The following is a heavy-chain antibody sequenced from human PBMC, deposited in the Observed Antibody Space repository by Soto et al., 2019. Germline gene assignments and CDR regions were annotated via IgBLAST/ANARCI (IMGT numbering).Heavy chain of an antibody. V-gene: IGHV3-53*01. CDR1: GFSVSTND. J-gene: IGHJ4*02. CDR2: IYSGGST. Sequence: GGSLRLACAASGFSVSTNDMTWVRQAPGKGLEWVSVIYSGGSTYYADSVKGRFTISRDNSKNTLHLQMNSLRAEDTAVYYCARGSGSLYYFDFWGRGTLVTVSS. D-gene: IGHD1-26*01. CDR3: ARGSGSLYYFDF.